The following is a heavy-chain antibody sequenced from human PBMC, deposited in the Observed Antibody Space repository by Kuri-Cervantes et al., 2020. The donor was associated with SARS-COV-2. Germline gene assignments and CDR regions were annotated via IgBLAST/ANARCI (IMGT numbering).Heavy chain of an antibody. J-gene: IGHJ4*02. CDR2: IIPIFGTA. CDR3: AGVGYCSSTSCYAFDY. D-gene: IGHD2-2*01. Sequence: SVKVSCKASGGTFSSYAISWVRQAPGQGLEWMGGIIPIFGTANYAQKFQGRVTITTDESTSTAYMELSSLRSEDTAVYYCAGVGYCSSTSCYAFDYWGQGTLVTGSS. V-gene: IGHV1-69*05. CDR1: GGTFSSYA.